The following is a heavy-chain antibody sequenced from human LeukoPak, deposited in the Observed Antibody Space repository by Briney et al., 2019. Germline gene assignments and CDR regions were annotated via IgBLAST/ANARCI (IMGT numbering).Heavy chain of an antibody. J-gene: IGHJ4*01. Sequence: PSETLSLTCTVSGDSISSTSYYWDWIRQPPGKGLEWIGSIYNSGTTYYNPSLKSRVTISVDTSKNQFSLKVSSVTAADTAVYYCASRVYGMGSFNYWGQGTLVTVSS. V-gene: IGHV4-39*01. CDR1: GDSISSTSYY. CDR3: ASRVYGMGSFNY. CDR2: IYNSGTT. D-gene: IGHD3-10*01.